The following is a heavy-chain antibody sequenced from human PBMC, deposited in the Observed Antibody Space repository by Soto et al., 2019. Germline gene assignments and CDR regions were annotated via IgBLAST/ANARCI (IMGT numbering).Heavy chain of an antibody. V-gene: IGHV4-4*02. CDR2: IYHSGST. D-gene: IGHD1-1*01. Sequence: QVQLQESGPGLVKPSGTLSLTCAVSSGSISSSNWWSWVRQPPGKGLEWIGEIYHSGSTNSTPSLKRRVALSVDQSKHQFSLKLSSVTAADTAVYYCARNDDAFDIWGQGTMVTVSS. J-gene: IGHJ3*02. CDR1: SGSISSSNW. CDR3: ARNDDAFDI.